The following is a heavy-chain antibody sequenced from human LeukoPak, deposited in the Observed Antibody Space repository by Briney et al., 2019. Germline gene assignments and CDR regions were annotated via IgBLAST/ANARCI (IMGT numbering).Heavy chain of an antibody. V-gene: IGHV3-30*02. D-gene: IGHD3-16*01. J-gene: IGHJ6*03. CDR2: IRHDGSNK. Sequence: GGSLRLSCAPSGFTFSSYRIHWVRQAPGKGLEWVSFIRHDGSNKYYADSVKGRFTISRDNSKSTLYLQMNSLRAEDTAVYYCAKGSKTVLFTRDHYIDVWGKGTTVTISS. CDR3: AKGSKTVLFTRDHYIDV. CDR1: GFTFSSYR.